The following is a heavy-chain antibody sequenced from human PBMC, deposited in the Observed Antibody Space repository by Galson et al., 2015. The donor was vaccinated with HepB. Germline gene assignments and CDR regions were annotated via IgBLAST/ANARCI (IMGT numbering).Heavy chain of an antibody. CDR3: MTGHYGPGH. D-gene: IGHD4-17*01. J-gene: IGHJ4*02. V-gene: IGHV3-7*03. CDR1: GFTFSSYW. CDR2: IRQDGSEK. Sequence: SLRLSCAASGFTFSSYWMNWVRQAPGKGLEWVANIRQDGSEKYYVDSLKGRFSISRDNARNSLYLQMNSRRAEDTAVYYCMTGHYGPGHGGQGTLVTVSS.